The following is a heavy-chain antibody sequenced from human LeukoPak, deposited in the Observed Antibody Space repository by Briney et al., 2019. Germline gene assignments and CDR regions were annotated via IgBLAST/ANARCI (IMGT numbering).Heavy chain of an antibody. D-gene: IGHD3-10*01. V-gene: IGHV1-18*01. J-gene: IGHJ4*02. Sequence: ASVKVSCKASGYTFTSYGISWVRQAPGQGLEWMGWISAYNGNTNYAQKLQGRVTMTTDTSTSTDYMELRSLRSDDTAVYYCARTDGSGSPWYFDYWGQGTLVTVSS. CDR2: ISAYNGNT. CDR1: GYTFTSYG. CDR3: ARTDGSGSPWYFDY.